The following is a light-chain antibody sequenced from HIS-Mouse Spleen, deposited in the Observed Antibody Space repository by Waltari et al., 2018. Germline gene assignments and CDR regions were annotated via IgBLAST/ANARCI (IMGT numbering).Light chain of an antibody. CDR3: QAWDSSTVV. J-gene: IGLJ2*01. CDR2: QDS. Sequence: YELTQPPSVSVSPGQQASITCSGDKLGAKYACWYQQKPGQSPVLVIYQDSKRPSGIPERFSGSNSGNTATLTISGTQAMDEADYYCQAWDSSTVVFGGGTKLTVL. CDR1: KLGAKY. V-gene: IGLV3-1*01.